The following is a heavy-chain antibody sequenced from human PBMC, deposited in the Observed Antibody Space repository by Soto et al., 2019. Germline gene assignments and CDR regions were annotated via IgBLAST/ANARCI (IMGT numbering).Heavy chain of an antibody. J-gene: IGHJ4*02. CDR1: GGSIRSYY. V-gene: IGHV4-59*01. CDR3: VRGGELRWSPLDY. Sequence: PSEPLSLTCTFSGGSIRSYYWSWIRQPPGKGLEWIGYIYYSGSTNYSPSIKSRVTISVDTSKNQFSLNLSSVTAADTAVYYCVRGGELRWSPLDYWGQGTLVTVS. D-gene: IGHD4-17*01. CDR2: IYYSGST.